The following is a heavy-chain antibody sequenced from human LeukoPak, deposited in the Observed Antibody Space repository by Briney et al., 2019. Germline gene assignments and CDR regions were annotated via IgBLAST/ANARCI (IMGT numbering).Heavy chain of an antibody. CDR3: ARDRGYFDN. Sequence: GGSLRLSCAASRFTFSIYSMNWVRQAPGKGLGRLSSITSSSNYIYYADSVKGRFTISRDNVQNSLYLQMNSLRAEDTAMYYCARDRGYFDNWGQGTLVTVPS. CDR2: ITSSSNYI. CDR1: RFTFSIYS. V-gene: IGHV3-21*01. J-gene: IGHJ4*02.